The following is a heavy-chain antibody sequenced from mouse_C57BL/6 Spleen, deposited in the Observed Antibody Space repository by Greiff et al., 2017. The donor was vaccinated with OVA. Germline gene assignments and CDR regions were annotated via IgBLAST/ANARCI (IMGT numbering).Heavy chain of an antibody. CDR2: ICRGGST. D-gene: IGHD1-1*01. V-gene: IGHV2-2*01. Sequence: VQLVESGPGLVQPSQCLSITCTVSGFSLTSYGVHWVRQSPGQGLEWLGVICRGGSTDYNAAFISRLSISKNNSKSQVFFKMNRLQADDTAIYYCARDYSGSSDYWGQGTTLTVSS. CDR1: GFSLTSYG. CDR3: ARDYSGSSDY. J-gene: IGHJ2*01.